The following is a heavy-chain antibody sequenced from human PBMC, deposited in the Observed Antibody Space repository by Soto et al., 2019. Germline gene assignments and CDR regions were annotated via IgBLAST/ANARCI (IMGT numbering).Heavy chain of an antibody. CDR3: ASDNRSFWNGYYRRYDYYGMDV. CDR2: TGRSLYPI. V-gene: IGHV3-11*01. CDR1: GFSFSDYY. Sequence: HVQLVESGGGLVEPGGSLRLSCAASGFSFSDYYVNWIRQAPGKGLEWISYTGRSLYPIYYADSVKGRFSISRDSAQNSVFLQMNSLRVEDKAVYYCASDNRSFWNGYYRRYDYYGMDVWGRGNTVIVSS. J-gene: IGHJ6*02. D-gene: IGHD3-3*01.